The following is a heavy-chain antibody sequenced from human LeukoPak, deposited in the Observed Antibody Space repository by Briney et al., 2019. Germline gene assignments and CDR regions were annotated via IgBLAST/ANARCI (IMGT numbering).Heavy chain of an antibody. Sequence: GASVKVSCKASGYTFTGYYMHWVRQAPGQGLEGMGWINPHTGGTNYAQKFQGRVTMTRDTSISTAYMELGGLTYDDTAVYYCARPYCSGGSCHDYFDYWGQGTLVTVSS. D-gene: IGHD2-15*01. CDR1: GYTFTGYY. CDR3: ARPYCSGGSCHDYFDY. J-gene: IGHJ4*02. CDR2: INPHTGGT. V-gene: IGHV1-2*02.